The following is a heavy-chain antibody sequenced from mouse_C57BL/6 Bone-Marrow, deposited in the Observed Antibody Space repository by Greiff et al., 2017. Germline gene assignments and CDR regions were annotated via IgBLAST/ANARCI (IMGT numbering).Heavy chain of an antibody. J-gene: IGHJ2*01. CDR2: ISSGGSYT. Sequence: DVHLVESGGDLVKPGGSLKLSCAASGFTFSSYGMSWVRQTPDKRLEWVATISSGGSYTYYPDSVKGRFTISRDNAKNTLYLQMSSLKSEDTAMDYCARGYYNYFDYWGQGTTLTVSS. V-gene: IGHV5-6*01. D-gene: IGHD2-3*01. CDR3: ARGYYNYFDY. CDR1: GFTFSSYG.